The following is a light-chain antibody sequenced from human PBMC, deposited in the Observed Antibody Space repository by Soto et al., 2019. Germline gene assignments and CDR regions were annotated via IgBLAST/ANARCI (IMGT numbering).Light chain of an antibody. J-gene: IGKJ5*01. CDR2: GAS. Sequence: EIVLTQAPGTLSVSPWERATRSCSAIQSVSSSYLAWYQQKPGQAPRLLIYGASTRATGVPDRFSGTGSGTEFTLTISSLKSEDYAVYYCQQYKSWPPITFGQGTRLEIK. CDR3: QQYKSWPPIT. V-gene: IGKV3-15*01. CDR1: QSVSSSY.